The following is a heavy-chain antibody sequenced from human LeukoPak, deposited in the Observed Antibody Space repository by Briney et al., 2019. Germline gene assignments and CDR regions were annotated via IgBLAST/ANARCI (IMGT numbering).Heavy chain of an antibody. J-gene: IGHJ6*02. CDR3: ARDNWNYGSSMDV. V-gene: IGHV4-59*01. Sequence: PSETLSLTCSVSGGSISSYYWSWIRQPPGKGLEWIGYIYYSGSTNYNPSLKSRVTISVDTSKNQFSLKLSSVTAADTAVYYCARDNWNYGSSMDVWGQGTTVTVSS. D-gene: IGHD1-7*01. CDR2: IYYSGST. CDR1: GGSISSYY.